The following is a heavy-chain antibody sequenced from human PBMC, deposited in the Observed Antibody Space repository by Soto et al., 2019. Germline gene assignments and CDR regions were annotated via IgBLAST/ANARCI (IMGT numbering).Heavy chain of an antibody. J-gene: IGHJ4*02. CDR2: IYPGDSDS. Sequence: GESLKISCKASGYNFISFWIAWVRQMPGKGLEWMGIIYPGDSDSTYSPSFQGQVTFSADKSTNTAYLQWSSLKPSDTAIYYCARQAYFGSGTYYSDSWGQGTLVTVSS. CDR3: ARQAYFGSGTYYSDS. V-gene: IGHV5-51*01. CDR1: GYNFISFW. D-gene: IGHD3-10*01.